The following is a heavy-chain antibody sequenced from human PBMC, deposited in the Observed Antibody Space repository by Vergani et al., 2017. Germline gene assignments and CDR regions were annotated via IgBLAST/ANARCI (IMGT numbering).Heavy chain of an antibody. Sequence: EVQLLESGGDLVQPGGSLRLSCAASGFTFNHYAMNWVRQAPGKGLEWVSGISGSGGSAYYAGSVKGRFTISRDSSKNTLYLQMNSLSAGDTAVYSCAKANPRNRDYHYLYYYHARDVWGQGTTVTVSS. J-gene: IGHJ6*02. CDR2: ISGSGGSA. CDR3: AKANPRNRDYHYLYYYHARDV. V-gene: IGHV3-23*01. CDR1: GFTFNHYA. D-gene: IGHD1-14*01.